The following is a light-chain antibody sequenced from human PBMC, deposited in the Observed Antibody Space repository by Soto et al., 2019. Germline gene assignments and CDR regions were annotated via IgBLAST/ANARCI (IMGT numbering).Light chain of an antibody. CDR3: QQRSNWPPIT. V-gene: IGKV3D-20*02. CDR1: QSFINSY. J-gene: IGKJ5*01. CDR2: GAS. Sequence: EIVLTQSPGTLSLSPGERATLSCRAIQSFINSYLAWYQQKPGQAPRLLIYGASSRATGIPDRFSGSGSGTDFTLIINRLEPEDSAVYYCQQRSNWPPITFGQGTRLEIK.